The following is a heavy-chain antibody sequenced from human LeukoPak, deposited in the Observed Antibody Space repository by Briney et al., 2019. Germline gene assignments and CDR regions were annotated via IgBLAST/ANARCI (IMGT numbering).Heavy chain of an antibody. V-gene: IGHV1-8*01. Sequence: ASVNVSCKASGYTFTSYDINWVRRATGQGLEWMGWMNPNSGNTGYAQKFQGRVTMTRNTSISTAYMELSSLRSEDTAVYYCAREGSGSYYYYYYGMDVWGQGTTVTVSS. CDR3: AREGSGSYYYYYYGMDV. CDR2: MNPNSGNT. CDR1: GYTFTSYD. D-gene: IGHD1-26*01. J-gene: IGHJ6*02.